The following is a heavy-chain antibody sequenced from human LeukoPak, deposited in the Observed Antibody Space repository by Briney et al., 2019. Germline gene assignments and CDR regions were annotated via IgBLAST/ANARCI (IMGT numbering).Heavy chain of an antibody. J-gene: IGHJ4*02. CDR3: ARDGLGVVGRSGYYYGPPHFDY. CDR1: GVTFSPEW. Sequence: PGGSLRLSCAASGVTFSPEWMSWVRQAPGKKLDSVTNIKRGGSEKYYVDSVKGRFTISRDNAKNSLYLQMNSLRVEDTAVYYCARDGLGVVGRSGYYYGPPHFDYWGQGTLVTVSS. D-gene: IGHD3-22*01. CDR2: IKRGGSEK. V-gene: IGHV3-7*05.